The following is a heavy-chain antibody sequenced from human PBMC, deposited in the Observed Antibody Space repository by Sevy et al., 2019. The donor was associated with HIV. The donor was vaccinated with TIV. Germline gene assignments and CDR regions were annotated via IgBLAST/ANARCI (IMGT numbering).Heavy chain of an antibody. CDR3: ARGRIAVAGTLGARLYYFDY. J-gene: IGHJ4*02. D-gene: IGHD6-19*01. CDR2: INHSGST. CDR1: GGSFSGYY. V-gene: IGHV4-34*01. Sequence: SETLSLTCAVYGGSFSGYYWSWIRQPPGKGLEWIGEINHSGSTNYNPSLKSRVTISVDTSKNQFSLKLSSVTAADTAVYYCARGRIAVAGTLGARLYYFDYWDQGTLVTVSS.